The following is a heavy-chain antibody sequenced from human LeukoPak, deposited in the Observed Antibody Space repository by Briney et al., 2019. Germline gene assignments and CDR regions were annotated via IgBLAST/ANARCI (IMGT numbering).Heavy chain of an antibody. D-gene: IGHD3-22*01. CDR3: VRDRYYDSMWGAEYFQH. V-gene: IGHV3-48*02. CDR2: ISSSSDTT. CDR1: GFTSSSYS. J-gene: IGHJ1*01. Sequence: GGSLRLSCAASGFTSSSYSMNWVRQAPGKGLEWVSYISSSSDTTYYADSVRGRFTISRDNAKNSLYLLMNSLRDEDTAVYYCVRDRYYDSMWGAEYFQHWGQGTLVTVSS.